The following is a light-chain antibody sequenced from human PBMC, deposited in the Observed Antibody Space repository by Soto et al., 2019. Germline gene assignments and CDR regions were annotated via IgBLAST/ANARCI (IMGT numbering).Light chain of an antibody. CDR3: AAWDDSLNGNV. V-gene: IGLV1-44*01. CDR1: SSNIGSNT. Sequence: QSVLTQPPSASGTPGQRVTISGSGSSSNIGSNTVNWYQQLPGTAPKLLIYSNNQRPSGVPDRFSGSKSGTSASLAISGLQSEEEADYYCAAWDDSLNGNVFGTGTKVTVL. J-gene: IGLJ1*01. CDR2: SNN.